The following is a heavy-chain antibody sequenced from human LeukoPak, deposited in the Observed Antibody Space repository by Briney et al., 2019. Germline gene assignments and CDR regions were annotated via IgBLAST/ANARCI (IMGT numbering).Heavy chain of an antibody. D-gene: IGHD3-10*01. Sequence: GGSLRLSCAASGFTFSSYAMHWVRQAPGKGLGWLAVISYDGSNKYNADSVKGRLTISRDNSKHTLYLQMNGLRTEDTAVYYCARPRPSGGYPHFYCLDGWGKGATVSV. V-gene: IGHV3-30*01. CDR1: GFTFSSYA. CDR3: ARPRPSGGYPHFYCLDG. CDR2: ISYDGSNK. J-gene: IGHJ6*03.